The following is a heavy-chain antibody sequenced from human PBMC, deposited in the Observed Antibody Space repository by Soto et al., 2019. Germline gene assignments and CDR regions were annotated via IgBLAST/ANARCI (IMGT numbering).Heavy chain of an antibody. V-gene: IGHV1-8*01. J-gene: IGHJ4*02. CDR3: ARVSSIAARRSFDS. CDR1: GDTFTSHD. D-gene: IGHD6-6*01. CDR2: LNPYNGKT. Sequence: QVQLVQSGTEVKTPGASVKVSCKASGDTFTSHDINWVRQATGQGLEWMGWLNPYNGKTAYAQTFQGRVTMTWNATTGTVYLELSSLRSEDTAMYYCARVSSIAARRSFDSWGQGTLVTVSS.